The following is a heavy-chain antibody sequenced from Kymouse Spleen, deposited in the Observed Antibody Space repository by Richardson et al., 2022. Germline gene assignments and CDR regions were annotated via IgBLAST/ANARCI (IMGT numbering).Heavy chain of an antibody. CDR3: ARGYDILTGWKLYYYYGMDV. V-gene: IGHV4-34*01. J-gene: IGHJ6*02. CDR1: GGSFSGYY. D-gene: IGHD3-9*01. CDR2: INHSGST. Sequence: QVQLQQWGAGLLKPSETLSLTCAVYGGSFSGYYWSWIRQPPGKGLEWIGEINHSGSTNYNPSLKSRVTISVDTSKNQFSLKLSSVTAADTAVYYCARGYDILTGWKLYYYYGMDVWGQGTTVTVSS.